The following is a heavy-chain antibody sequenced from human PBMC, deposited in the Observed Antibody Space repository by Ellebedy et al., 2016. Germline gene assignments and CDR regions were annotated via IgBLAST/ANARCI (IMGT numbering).Heavy chain of an antibody. CDR1: GFTFSSYA. Sequence: GGSLRLXCAASGFTFSSYAMSWVRQAPGKGLEWVSGISGSGGSTYYADSVKGRLTISRDNSKNTLYLQINSLRVEDTALYFCAKTYYYGSGTQIYGLDVWGQGTTVTVSS. V-gene: IGHV3-23*01. J-gene: IGHJ6*02. CDR3: AKTYYYGSGTQIYGLDV. D-gene: IGHD3-10*01. CDR2: ISGSGGST.